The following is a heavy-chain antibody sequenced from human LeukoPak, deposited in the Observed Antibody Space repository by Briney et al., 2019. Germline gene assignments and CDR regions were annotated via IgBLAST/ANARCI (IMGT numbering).Heavy chain of an antibody. CDR1: GFTFSSYS. V-gene: IGHV3-48*01. CDR2: ISSSSAAI. D-gene: IGHD6-6*01. CDR3: AREYSSSSGRAFDI. J-gene: IGHJ3*02. Sequence: GGSLRLSCAAFGFTFSSYSMNWVRQAPGKGLEWVSYISSSSAAIYYADSVKGRFTISRDNAKSSLYLQMNSLRAEDTALYYCAREYSSSSGRAFDIWGQGTMVTVSS.